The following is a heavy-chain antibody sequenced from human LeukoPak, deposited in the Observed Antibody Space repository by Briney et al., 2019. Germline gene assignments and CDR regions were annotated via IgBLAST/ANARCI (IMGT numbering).Heavy chain of an antibody. CDR1: GFTFSSYS. D-gene: IGHD2-8*01. CDR3: ARDKHCTNGVCYSPSYAFDI. J-gene: IGHJ3*02. Sequence: SGGSLRLSCAASGFTFSSYSMNWVRQAPGKGLEWVSSISSSSSYIYYADSVKGRFTISRDNAKNSLYLQMNSLRAEDTAVYYCARDKHCTNGVCYSPSYAFDIWGQGTMVTVSS. CDR2: ISSSSSYI. V-gene: IGHV3-21*01.